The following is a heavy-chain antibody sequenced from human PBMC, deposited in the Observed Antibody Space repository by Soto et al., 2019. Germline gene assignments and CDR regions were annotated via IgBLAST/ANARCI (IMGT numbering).Heavy chain of an antibody. Sequence: QVQLVESGGGLVKPGGSLRLSCAASGFTFSDYYMSWIRQAPGKGLEWVSYISSSGSTIYYADSVKGRFTISRDNAKNSLYLQMNSLRAEDTAVYYSARDVAYCGGDCYSETYYFDYWGQGTLVTVSS. V-gene: IGHV3-11*01. CDR1: GFTFSDYY. J-gene: IGHJ4*02. CDR2: ISSSGSTI. D-gene: IGHD2-21*02. CDR3: ARDVAYCGGDCYSETYYFDY.